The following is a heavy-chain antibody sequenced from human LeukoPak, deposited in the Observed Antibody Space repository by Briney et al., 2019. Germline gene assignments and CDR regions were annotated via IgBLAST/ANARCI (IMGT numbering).Heavy chain of an antibody. CDR1: GYTFTGYY. D-gene: IGHD3-22*01. CDR3: ARRGKYYYDSSGYYY. Sequence: GASVKVSCTASGYTFTGYYMHWVRQAPGQGLEWMGWIHPNSGGTKYAQRFQGRVTVTRDTSISTVYMELSRLRSDDTAVYYCARRGKYYYDSSGYYYRGQGTLVSVSS. J-gene: IGHJ4*02. V-gene: IGHV1-2*02. CDR2: IHPNSGGT.